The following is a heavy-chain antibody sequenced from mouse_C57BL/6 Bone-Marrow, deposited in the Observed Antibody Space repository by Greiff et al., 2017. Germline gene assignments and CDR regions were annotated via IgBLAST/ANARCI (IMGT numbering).Heavy chain of an antibody. CDR3: ARGDYYAMDY. J-gene: IGHJ4*01. CDR1: GYTFTDYY. CDR2: INPNNGGT. V-gene: IGHV1-26*01. Sequence: VQLQPSGPELVKPGASVKISCKASGYTFTDYYMNWGKKSHGKSLEWIGDINPNNGGTSYNQKFKGKATLTVDKSSSTAYMELRSLTSEDSAVYYCARGDYYAMDYWGQGTSVTVSS.